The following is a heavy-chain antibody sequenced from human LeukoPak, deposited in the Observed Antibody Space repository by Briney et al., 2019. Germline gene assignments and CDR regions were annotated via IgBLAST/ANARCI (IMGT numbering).Heavy chain of an antibody. D-gene: IGHD6-13*01. J-gene: IGHJ4*02. CDR3: TRDEDEELVRDY. Sequence: GGSLRLSCAASGFIFSRYTINWVRQAPGKGLEWFSSISSTSTYIYYADSVKGRFTISRDNAKKSLYLQMNSLRADDTAVYYCTRDEDEELVRDYWGQGTLVTVSS. V-gene: IGHV3-21*01. CDR2: ISSTSTYI. CDR1: GFIFSRYT.